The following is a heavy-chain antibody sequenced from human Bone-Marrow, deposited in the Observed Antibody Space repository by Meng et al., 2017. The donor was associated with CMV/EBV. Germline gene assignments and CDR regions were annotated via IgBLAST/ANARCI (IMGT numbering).Heavy chain of an antibody. CDR3: AREAPIVGAYDS. CDR1: GFTVSSNY. Sequence: GESLNISCAASGFTVSSNYMSWVRQAPGKGLEWVSIIYSGGSTYYADSVKGRFTISTDNSKNTLYLQMNSLRAEDTAVYYCAREAPIVGAYDSWGQGTLVTVSS. V-gene: IGHV3-53*01. D-gene: IGHD1-26*01. CDR2: IYSGGST. J-gene: IGHJ5*01.